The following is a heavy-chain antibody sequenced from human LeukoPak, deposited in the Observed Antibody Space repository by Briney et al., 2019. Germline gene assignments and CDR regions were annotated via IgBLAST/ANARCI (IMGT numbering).Heavy chain of an antibody. CDR2: INPNSGGT. V-gene: IGHV1-2*02. CDR1: GYTFTGYY. Sequence: ASVKVSCKASGYTFTGYYMHWVRQAPGQGLEWMGWINPNSGGTNYAQKLQGRVTMTTDTSTSTAYMELRSLRSDDTAVYYCARDYVRYFDWLAYYGMDVWGQGTTVTVSS. J-gene: IGHJ6*02. CDR3: ARDYVRYFDWLAYYGMDV. D-gene: IGHD3-9*01.